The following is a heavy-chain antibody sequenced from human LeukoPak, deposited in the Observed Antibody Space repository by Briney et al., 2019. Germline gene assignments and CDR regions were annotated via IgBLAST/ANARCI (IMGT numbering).Heavy chain of an antibody. Sequence: GGSLRLSCXASGFTFSXXXXXXXXQAXXXXXXXXXXXXNSGRXXYYADSVXXXXXXXRXNAKNSLYLQMNSLRAEDTAVYYCAKTYYYGSGSYYKFLDYWGQGTLVTVSS. D-gene: IGHD3-10*01. V-gene: IGHV3-48*03. CDR2: XXNSGRXX. CDR3: AKTYYYGSGSYYKFLDY. J-gene: IGHJ4*02. CDR1: GFTFSXXX.